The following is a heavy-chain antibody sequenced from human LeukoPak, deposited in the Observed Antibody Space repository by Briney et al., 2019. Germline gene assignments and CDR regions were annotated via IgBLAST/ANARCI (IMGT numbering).Heavy chain of an antibody. CDR2: IKHDGSDK. J-gene: IGHJ6*03. CDR3: ARARRPDGVVPAARYMDV. Sequence: SGGSLRLSCAASGFTFSSYWTSWVRQAPGKGLEWVAYIKHDGSDKYHVDSVKGRFTISRDNSKNSLYLQMNSLRADDTAVYYCARARRPDGVVPAARYMDVWGKGTTVTVSS. CDR1: GFTFSSYW. V-gene: IGHV3-7*01. D-gene: IGHD2-2*01.